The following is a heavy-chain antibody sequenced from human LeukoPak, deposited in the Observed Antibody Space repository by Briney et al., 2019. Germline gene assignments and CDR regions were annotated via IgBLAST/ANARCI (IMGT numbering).Heavy chain of an antibody. J-gene: IGHJ6*02. CDR1: GFTFSSYW. CDR3: ARDKPSAAWGMDV. V-gene: IGHV3-7*01. Sequence: GGSLRLSCAASGFTFSSYWMSWVRQAPGKGLEWVANIKQDGSEKYYVDSVKGRFTISRDNAKNSLYLQMNSLRAEDTAVYYCARDKPSAAWGMDVWGQGTTVTVSS. CDR2: IKQDGSEK. D-gene: IGHD2-15*01.